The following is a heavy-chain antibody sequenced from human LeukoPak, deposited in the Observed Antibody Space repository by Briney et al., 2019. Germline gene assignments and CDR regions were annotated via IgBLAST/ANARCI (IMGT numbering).Heavy chain of an antibody. Sequence: ASVKVSCKASGYTFTSYGISWVRQAPGQGLEWMGWISAYNGNTNCAQKLQGRVTMTTDTSTSTAYMELRNLRSDDTAVYYCARSGGYCSGGSCYSEYYFDYWGQGTLVTVSS. D-gene: IGHD2-15*01. CDR3: ARSGGYCSGGSCYSEYYFDY. CDR1: GYTFTSYG. V-gene: IGHV1-18*01. CDR2: ISAYNGNT. J-gene: IGHJ4*02.